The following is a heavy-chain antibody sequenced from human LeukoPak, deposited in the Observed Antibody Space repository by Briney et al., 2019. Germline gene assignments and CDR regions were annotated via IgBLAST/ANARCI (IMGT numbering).Heavy chain of an antibody. V-gene: IGHV4-39*07. J-gene: IGHJ4*02. Sequence: SETLSLTCTVSGGSISSSSYYWGWIRQPPGKGLEWIGSIYYSGSTYYNPSLKSRVTMSVDTSKDQFSLKLSSVTAADTAVYYCARGRITIFGVVTMAFDYWGQGTLVTVSS. CDR3: ARGRITIFGVVTMAFDY. CDR2: IYYSGST. D-gene: IGHD3-3*01. CDR1: GGSISSSSYY.